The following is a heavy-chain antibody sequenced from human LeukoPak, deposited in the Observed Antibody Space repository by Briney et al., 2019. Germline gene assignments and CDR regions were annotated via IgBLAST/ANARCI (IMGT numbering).Heavy chain of an antibody. CDR2: MNPNSGNT. CDR3: ARSPAKQRGPKQGSELDH. CDR1: GYTFTSYD. Sequence: ASVKVSCKASGYTFTSYDINWVRRATGQGLEWMGWMNPNSGNTGYAQKFQGRVTMTRNTSISTAYMELSSLRSEDTAVYYCARSPAKQRGPKQGSELDHWGQGTLVTVSS. D-gene: IGHD6-25*01. J-gene: IGHJ5*02. V-gene: IGHV1-8*01.